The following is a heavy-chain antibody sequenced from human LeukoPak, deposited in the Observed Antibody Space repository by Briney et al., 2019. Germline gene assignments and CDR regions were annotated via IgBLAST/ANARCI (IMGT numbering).Heavy chain of an antibody. V-gene: IGHV4-4*07. D-gene: IGHD6-19*01. CDR2: IYTSGTT. Sequence: PSETLSLTCTVSGDPISSYYWSWIRQPAGKGLEWIGRIYTSGTTNYNSSLKSRLTMSVDTSKNQFSLELSSVTAADTAVYYCARLGSSGSAQYFQDWGQGTLVTVSS. CDR3: ARLGSSGSAQYFQD. J-gene: IGHJ1*01. CDR1: GDPISSYY.